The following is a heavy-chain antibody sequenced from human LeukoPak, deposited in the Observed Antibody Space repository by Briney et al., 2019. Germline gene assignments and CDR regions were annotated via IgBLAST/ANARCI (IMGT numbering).Heavy chain of an antibody. Sequence: PGGSLRLSCAASGFTFSSYGMHWVRQAPGKGLEWVAVIWYDGSNKYYADSVKGRFTISRDNSKNTLYLQMNSLRAEDTAVYYCAKPGSGWYLDAGNYWGQGTLVTVSS. CDR3: AKPGSGWYLDAGNY. CDR1: GFTFSSYG. J-gene: IGHJ4*02. D-gene: IGHD6-19*01. V-gene: IGHV3-33*06. CDR2: IWYDGSNK.